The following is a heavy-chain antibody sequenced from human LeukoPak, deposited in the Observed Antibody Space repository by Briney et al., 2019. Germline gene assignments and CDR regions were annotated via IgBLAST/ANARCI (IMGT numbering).Heavy chain of an antibody. CDR2: IWSDGGNK. J-gene: IGHJ4*02. V-gene: IGHV3-33*01. Sequence: GGSLRLSCAASGFTFSNYGMHWVRQAPGKGLEWVAVIWSDGGNKYHADSVQGRFTISRDNAKNSLYLQMNSLRAEDTAIYYCARDMSSGGRLDYWGQGTLVTVSS. D-gene: IGHD2-15*01. CDR3: ARDMSSGGRLDY. CDR1: GFTFSNYG.